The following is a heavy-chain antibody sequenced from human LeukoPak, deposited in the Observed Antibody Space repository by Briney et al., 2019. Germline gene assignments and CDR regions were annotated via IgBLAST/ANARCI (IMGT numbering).Heavy chain of an antibody. V-gene: IGHV3-43*01. D-gene: IGHD6-25*01. CDR1: GFTFDDYT. CDR2: ISWDGANS. Sequence: GGSLRLSCAASGFTFDDYTIHWVRQAPGKGLEWVSLISWDGANSYYADSVKGRFTVSRDNSRDSIYLQMNTLTIDDSALYYCARGFSSSVAGALVVCGKGTTVAVSS. CDR3: ARGFSSSVAGALVV. J-gene: IGHJ6*04.